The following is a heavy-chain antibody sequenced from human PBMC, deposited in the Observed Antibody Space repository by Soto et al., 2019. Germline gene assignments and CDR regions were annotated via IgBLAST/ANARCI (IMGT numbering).Heavy chain of an antibody. J-gene: IGHJ4*02. CDR3: ARDFEYSSSGTFTFDY. D-gene: IGHD6-6*01. Sequence: ASVKVSCKASGYTFTSYGISWVRQAPGQGLEWMGWISAYNGNTNYAQKLQGRVTMTTDKSTSTAYMELRSLRSEDTAVYYCARDFEYSSSGTFTFDYWGQGTLVTVSS. CDR2: ISAYNGNT. CDR1: GYTFTSYG. V-gene: IGHV1-18*01.